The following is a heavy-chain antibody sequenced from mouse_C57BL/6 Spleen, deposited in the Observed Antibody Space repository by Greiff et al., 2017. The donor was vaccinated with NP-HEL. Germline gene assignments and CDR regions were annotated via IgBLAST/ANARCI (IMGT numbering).Heavy chain of an antibody. CDR3: ARNYYGSGGFAY. J-gene: IGHJ3*01. Sequence: VQLQQPGAELVKPGASVKMSCKASGYTFTSYWITWVKQRPGQGLEWIGDIYPGSGSTNYNEKFKSKATLTVDTSSSTAYMQLSSLTSEDSAVYYCARNYYGSGGFAYWGQGTLVTVSA. V-gene: IGHV1-55*01. CDR1: GYTFTSYW. CDR2: IYPGSGST. D-gene: IGHD1-1*01.